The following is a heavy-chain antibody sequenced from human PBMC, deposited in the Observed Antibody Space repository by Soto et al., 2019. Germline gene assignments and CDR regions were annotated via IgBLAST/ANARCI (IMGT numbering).Heavy chain of an antibody. CDR2: ISSSGSTI. CDR3: ARASWYGGYFQH. J-gene: IGHJ1*01. CDR1: GFAFSSYE. Sequence: EVQLVESEGGLVQPGGSLRLSCAASGFAFSSYEMNWVRRAPGKGLEWVSYISSSGSTIYYADSVKGRFTISRDNAKNSLYLQMNSLRAEDTAVYYCARASWYGGYFQHWGQGTLVTVSS. V-gene: IGHV3-48*03. D-gene: IGHD6-13*01.